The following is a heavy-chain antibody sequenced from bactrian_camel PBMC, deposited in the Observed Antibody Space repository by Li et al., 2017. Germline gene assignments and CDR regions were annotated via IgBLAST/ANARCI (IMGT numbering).Heavy chain of an antibody. V-gene: IGHV3S40*01. D-gene: IGHD4*01. J-gene: IGHJ6*01. CDR2: IYYGGDNT. CDR1: GFPFKISC. CDR3: AASTREAVWGLSSTAFDY. Sequence: VQLVESGGGSVQAGGSLTLSCVTSGFPFKISCMAWYRQTPGKQLEGVAAIYYGGDNTYYADSVKGRFTISRDNARNTVYLQMNSLSPEDTAIYYCAASTREAVWGLSSTAFDYWGQGTQVTVS.